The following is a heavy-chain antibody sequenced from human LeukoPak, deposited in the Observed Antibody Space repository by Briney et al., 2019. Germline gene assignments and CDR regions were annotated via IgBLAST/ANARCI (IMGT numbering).Heavy chain of an antibody. J-gene: IGHJ4*02. CDR2: IKQDGSET. Sequence: GGPLRLSCAASGFMFSNHWMTWVRQAPGKGLEWVANIKQDGSETYYMDYVKGRFTISRDNAKNSLHLQMDSLRAEDTAVYYCARDQSIHPYPEVILDFWGQGALVTVSS. CDR3: ARDQSIHPYPEVILDF. CDR1: GFMFSNHW. D-gene: IGHD3-10*01. V-gene: IGHV3-7*01.